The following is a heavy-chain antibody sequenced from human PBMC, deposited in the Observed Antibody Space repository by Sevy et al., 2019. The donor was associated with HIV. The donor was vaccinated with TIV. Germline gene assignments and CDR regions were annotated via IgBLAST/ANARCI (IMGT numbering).Heavy chain of an antibody. Sequence: KQSQTLSLTCAISGDSVSSIRTSWNWIRQSPSRGLEWLGRTYYRSKWYNDYATSVKSRITINVDTSKNQVSLQLNSVTPEDTAVYYCAERTNDVFYYGMDVWGQGTTVTVS. CDR1: GDSVSSIRTS. V-gene: IGHV6-1*01. CDR3: AERTNDVFYYGMDV. J-gene: IGHJ6*02. CDR2: TYYRSKWYN.